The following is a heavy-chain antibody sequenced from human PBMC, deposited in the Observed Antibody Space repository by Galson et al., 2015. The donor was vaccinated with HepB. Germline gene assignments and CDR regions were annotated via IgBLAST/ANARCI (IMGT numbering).Heavy chain of an antibody. CDR3: ASLRGYSSSWDLDY. D-gene: IGHD6-13*01. V-gene: IGHV4-39*01. CDR1: GGSISSSNYY. CDR2: LYYHGRT. Sequence: LSLTCTVSGGSISSSNYYWAWIRQPPGKGLEWIGSLYYHGRTYYHPSLKSRVTVSGDTPKNQFSLKLISVTAADTAVYYCASLRGYSSSWDLDYWGQGTLVTVSS. J-gene: IGHJ4*02.